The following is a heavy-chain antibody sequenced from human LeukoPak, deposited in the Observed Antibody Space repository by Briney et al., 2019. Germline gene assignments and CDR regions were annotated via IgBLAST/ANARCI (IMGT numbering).Heavy chain of an antibody. CDR2: ISDNGGRT. CDR1: GFTFRSYA. V-gene: IGHV3-23*01. CDR3: AKDLPTKCRGDCPSDY. D-gene: IGHD2-21*02. Sequence: PGGSLRLSCAASGFTFRSYAMNWVRQAPGKGLEWVSHISDNGGRTYYAESVKGRFAISRDNSKNTLYQQMNSLRVEDTALYYCAKDLPTKCRGDCPSDYWGQGTLVTVSS. J-gene: IGHJ4*02.